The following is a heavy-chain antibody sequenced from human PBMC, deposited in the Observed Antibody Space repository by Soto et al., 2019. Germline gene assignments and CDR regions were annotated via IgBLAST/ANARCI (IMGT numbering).Heavy chain of an antibody. J-gene: IGHJ3*02. V-gene: IGHV1-69*12. CDR3: AREASAPGTFREDASDI. Sequence: QVQLVQSGAEVKKSGSSVKVACKVSGDTFSNYAINWVRRAPGQGLEWMGAIVPIFRTTNSAQKFQGRVTITADESTITAYRELSRLRSDDTATYYCAREASAPGTFREDASDIWGQGTKVTVSS. CDR1: GDTFSNYA. CDR2: IVPIFRTT. D-gene: IGHD1-7*01.